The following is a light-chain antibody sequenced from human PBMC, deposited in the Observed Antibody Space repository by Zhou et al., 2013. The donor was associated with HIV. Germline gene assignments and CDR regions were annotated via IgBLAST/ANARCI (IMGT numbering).Light chain of an antibody. V-gene: IGKV1-5*03. CDR3: QQYNNYWT. Sequence: DIQMTQSPSSLSASVGDRVTITCRASQTISRYLNWYQQKPGKAPKLLIYKASSLESGVPSRFSGSGSGTEFTLTISSLQPDDFATYYCQQYNNYWTFGQGTKVEIK. CDR1: QTISRY. J-gene: IGKJ1*01. CDR2: KAS.